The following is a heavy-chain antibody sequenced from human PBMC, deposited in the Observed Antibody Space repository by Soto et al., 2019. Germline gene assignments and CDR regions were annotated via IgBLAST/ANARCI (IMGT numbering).Heavy chain of an antibody. V-gene: IGHV1-18*01. CDR3: ARAPTVAGTYNWFDP. J-gene: IGHJ5*02. D-gene: IGHD6-19*01. CDR2: ISAYNGNT. Sequence: QVQLVQSGAEVKKPGASVKVSCKASGYTFTSYGISWVRQAPGQGLEWMGWISAYNGNTNYAQKLQGRVTLTTDTSTSTAYMELRSLRSDDTAVYYCARAPTVAGTYNWFDPWGQGTLVTVSS. CDR1: GYTFTSYG.